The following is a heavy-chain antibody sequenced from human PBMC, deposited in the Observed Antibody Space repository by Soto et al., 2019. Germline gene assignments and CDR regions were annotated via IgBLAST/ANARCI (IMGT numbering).Heavy chain of an antibody. CDR3: ARSGYSYGPNMD. Sequence: QVLMVQSGAEVQKPGSSVKVSCRAGRGSFSASGFSWVRQAPGQGLEWVGGFIPIFGTANYAQKFQDRVTVTADESTNTVYMELSSLRSEDTAVYYCARSGYSYGPNMDWGQGTLVTVSS. CDR1: RGSFSASG. CDR2: FIPIFGTA. V-gene: IGHV1-69*01. J-gene: IGHJ4*02. D-gene: IGHD5-18*01.